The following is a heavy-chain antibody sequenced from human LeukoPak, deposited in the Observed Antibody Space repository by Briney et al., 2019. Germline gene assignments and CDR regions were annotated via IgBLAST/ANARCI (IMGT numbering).Heavy chain of an antibody. CDR1: GFSISNSA. V-gene: IGHV3-23*01. CDR2: IVASSGST. D-gene: IGHD5-12*01. CDR3: AKGAYDYIEMGYFDY. J-gene: IGHJ4*02. Sequence: GGSLRLSCAASGFSISNSAMSWVRQAPGKGLEWVSLIVASSGSTFYADSVEGRFTISRDSSKNTLYLQMNSLRAEDMAVYYCAKGAYDYIEMGYFDYWGQGTLVTVSS.